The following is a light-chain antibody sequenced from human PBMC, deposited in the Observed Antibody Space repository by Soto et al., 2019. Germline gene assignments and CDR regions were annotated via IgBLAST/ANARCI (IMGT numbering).Light chain of an antibody. J-gene: IGKJ1*01. CDR2: GAS. Sequence: EIVMTQSPATLSVSPGERATLSCRASQSVSSNLAWYQQKPGQAPRLLIYGASSRATGIPDRFSGSGSGTDFTLTISSLQSEDFALYYCQQYITWTFGQGTKVDI. CDR1: QSVSSN. CDR3: QQYITWT. V-gene: IGKV3D-15*01.